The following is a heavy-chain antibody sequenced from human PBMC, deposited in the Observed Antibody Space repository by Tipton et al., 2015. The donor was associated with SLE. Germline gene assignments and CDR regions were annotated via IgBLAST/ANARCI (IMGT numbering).Heavy chain of an antibody. Sequence: TLSLTCTVSGGSINSFYWTWVRQPAGKGLEWIGHFHSSGILNYNPSLKSRVTMSGDTSKNQLSLKLNAVTAADTAVYYCARTAVVAAIMMDFWGQGTTVTVSS. CDR1: GGSINSFY. J-gene: IGHJ6*02. CDR2: FHSSGIL. V-gene: IGHV4-4*07. D-gene: IGHD6-25*01. CDR3: ARTAVVAAIMMDF.